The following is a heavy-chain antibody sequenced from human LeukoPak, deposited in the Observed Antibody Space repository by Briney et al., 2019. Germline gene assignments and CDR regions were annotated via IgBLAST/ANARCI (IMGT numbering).Heavy chain of an antibody. CDR3: ARDGITGTTGDYDAFHI. CDR2: INPSGGST. J-gene: IGHJ3*02. D-gene: IGHD1-20*01. Sequence: ASVKVSCKASGYTFTSYYMHWVRQAPGQGLEWMGIINPSGGSTSYAQKFQGRVTMTRDMSTSTVYMELSSLRSEDTAVYYCARDGITGTTGDYDAFHIWGQGTMVTVSS. CDR1: GYTFTSYY. V-gene: IGHV1-46*01.